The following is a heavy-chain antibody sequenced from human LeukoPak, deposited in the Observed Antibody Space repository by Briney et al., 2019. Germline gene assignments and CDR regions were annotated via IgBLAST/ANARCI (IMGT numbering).Heavy chain of an antibody. CDR2: INHSGST. J-gene: IGHJ4*02. Sequence: PSETLSLTCAVYGGSFSGYYWSWIRQPPGKGLEWIGEINHSGSTNYNPSLKSRVTISVDTSKNQFSLKLSSVTAADTAVYCCASKGGAAGTGVFDYWGQGTLVTVSS. D-gene: IGHD6-13*01. CDR3: ASKGGAAGTGVFDY. V-gene: IGHV4-34*01. CDR1: GGSFSGYY.